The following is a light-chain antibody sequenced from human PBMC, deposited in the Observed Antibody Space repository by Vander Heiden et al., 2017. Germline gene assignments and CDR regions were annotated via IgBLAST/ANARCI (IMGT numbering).Light chain of an antibody. V-gene: IGKV3-11*01. CDR2: DAS. CDR1: QSVSSN. J-gene: IGKJ3*01. CDR3: QHRSNWPPIA. Sequence: EIVLTQSPATLSLSPGERATLSCRARQSVSSNLVWYQQKPGQAPSLLIYDASSRATGIPARFSGSGSGTDFTLTISSLEPEDFSVYYCQHRSNWPPIAFGPGTKVDVK.